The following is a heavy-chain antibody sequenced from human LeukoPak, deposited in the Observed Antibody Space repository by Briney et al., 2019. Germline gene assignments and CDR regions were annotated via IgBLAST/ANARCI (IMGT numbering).Heavy chain of an antibody. CDR3: ARLGSQLWRYFDC. D-gene: IGHD5-18*01. J-gene: IGHJ4*02. CDR1: GDSMINYY. V-gene: IGHV4-59*01. CDR2: IFYSGVT. Sequence: SETLSLTCTLSGDSMINYYWGWIRQTPGKGLESLGYIFYSGVTDYNPSLKSRLTISIDTSKSQFSLNLNSVTAADTAVYYCARLGSQLWRYFDCWGQGTLVTVSS.